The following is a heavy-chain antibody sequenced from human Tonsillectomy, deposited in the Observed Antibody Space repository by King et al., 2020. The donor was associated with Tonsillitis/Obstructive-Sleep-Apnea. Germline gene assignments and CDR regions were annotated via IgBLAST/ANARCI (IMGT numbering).Heavy chain of an antibody. J-gene: IGHJ3*02. D-gene: IGHD6-19*01. Sequence: VQLVESGGGVVQPGRSLRLSCAASGFTFDNYAMHWVRQAPGKGLEWVALISYEGSNKFYADSVKGRFTISRDNSKNTLYLQMNSLRAEDTAVFYCARDRRYSSGCFGAFDIWGQGTLVTVSS. V-gene: IGHV3-30*04. CDR2: ISYEGSNK. CDR1: GFTFDNYA. CDR3: ARDRRYSSGCFGAFDI.